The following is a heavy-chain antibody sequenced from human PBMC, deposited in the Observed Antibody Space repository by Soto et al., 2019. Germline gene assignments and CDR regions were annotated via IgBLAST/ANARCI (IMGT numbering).Heavy chain of an antibody. Sequence: GGSLRLSCAASGFTFSSYGMHWVRQAPGKGLEWVAVISYDGSNKYYADSVKGRFTISRDNSKNTLYLQMNSLRAEDTAVYYCTLTIFGVVIIPPNNWFDPWGQGTLVTVS. CDR1: GFTFSSYG. J-gene: IGHJ5*02. V-gene: IGHV3-30*03. D-gene: IGHD3-3*01. CDR2: ISYDGSNK. CDR3: TLTIFGVVIIPPNNWFDP.